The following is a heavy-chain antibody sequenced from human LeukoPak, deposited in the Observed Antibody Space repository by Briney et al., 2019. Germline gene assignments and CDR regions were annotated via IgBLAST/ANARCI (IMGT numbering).Heavy chain of an antibody. Sequence: GGTLRLSCAASGFTISSYGMSWVRQAPGKGLEWVSAISGSGGSTYYADSVKGRFTISRDNSKNTLYLQMNSLRAEDTAVYYCAKVERITMIVVVSRNRYYFDYWGQGTLVTVSS. CDR3: AKVERITMIVVVSRNRYYFDY. D-gene: IGHD3-22*01. CDR2: ISGSGGST. V-gene: IGHV3-23*01. J-gene: IGHJ4*02. CDR1: GFTISSYG.